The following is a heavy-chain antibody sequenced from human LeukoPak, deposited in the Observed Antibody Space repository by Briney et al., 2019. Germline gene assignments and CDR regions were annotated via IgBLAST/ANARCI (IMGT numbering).Heavy chain of an antibody. CDR2: IWYDGSNK. J-gene: IGHJ4*02. CDR1: GFTFSNHG. D-gene: IGHD6-6*01. CDR3: ARDIGARRLDY. Sequence: PGGSLRLSCAASGFTFSNHGIHWVRQAPGKGLEWVAVIWYDGSNKYYADSVKGRFTISRDNSKNTLYLQMNSLRAGDTALHYCARDIGARRLDYWGQGTLVTVSS. V-gene: IGHV3-33*01.